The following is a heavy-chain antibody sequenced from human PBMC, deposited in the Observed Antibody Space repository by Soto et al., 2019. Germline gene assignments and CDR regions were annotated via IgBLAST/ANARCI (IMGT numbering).Heavy chain of an antibody. CDR3: ARVLGGSFGELLGADY. J-gene: IGHJ4*02. V-gene: IGHV4-30-4*01. CDR1: GGSISSGDYY. D-gene: IGHD3-10*01. Sequence: QVQLQESGPGLVKPSQTLSLTCTVSGGSISSGDYYWSWIRQPPGKGLEWIGYIYYSGSTYYNPSLNSRVTISVDTSKNQFSLKLSSVTAADTAVYYCARVLGGSFGELLGADYWGQGTLVTVSS. CDR2: IYYSGST.